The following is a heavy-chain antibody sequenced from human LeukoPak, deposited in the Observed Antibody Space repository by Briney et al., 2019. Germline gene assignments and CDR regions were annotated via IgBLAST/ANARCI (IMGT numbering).Heavy chain of an antibody. J-gene: IGHJ3*02. D-gene: IGHD2-2*01. CDR1: GGSISSGGYY. CDR2: IYYSGST. V-gene: IGHV4-31*03. CDR3: ASHAGRIPAARENDAFDI. Sequence: PSETLSLTCTVSGGSISSGGYYWSWIRQHPGKGLEWIGYIYYSGSTYYNPSLKSRVTMSVDTSKNQFSLKLSSVTAADTAVYYCASHAGRIPAARENDAFDIWGQGTMVTVSS.